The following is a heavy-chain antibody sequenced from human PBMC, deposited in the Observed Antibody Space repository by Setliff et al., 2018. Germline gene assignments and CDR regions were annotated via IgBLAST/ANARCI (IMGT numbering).Heavy chain of an antibody. V-gene: IGHV1-69*05. CDR2: IFPLLGTA. CDR1: GFSFTSFG. CDR3: ASVRSYEPL. J-gene: IGHJ4*02. Sequence: SVKVSCKTSGFSFTSFGFSWVRQAPGQRLEWMGGIFPLLGTANYAQKFQGRVTITTDESTSTAYMELSSLRSEDTAVYYCASVRSYEPLWGQGTLVTVSS. D-gene: IGHD5-18*01.